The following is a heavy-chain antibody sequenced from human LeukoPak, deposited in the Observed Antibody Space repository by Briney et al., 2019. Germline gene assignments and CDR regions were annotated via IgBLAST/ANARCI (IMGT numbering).Heavy chain of an antibody. D-gene: IGHD3-3*01. CDR2: ICHSGST. V-gene: IGHV4-38-2*02. CDR3: AREKLGTIDYYYYYYMDV. CDR1: GYSISSGYY. Sequence: PSETLSLTCTVSGYSISSGYYWGWIRQPPGKGLEWIGSICHSGSTYYNPSLKSRVTISVDTSKNQFSLKLSSVTAADTAVYYCAREKLGTIDYYYYYYMDVWGKGTTVTVSS. J-gene: IGHJ6*03.